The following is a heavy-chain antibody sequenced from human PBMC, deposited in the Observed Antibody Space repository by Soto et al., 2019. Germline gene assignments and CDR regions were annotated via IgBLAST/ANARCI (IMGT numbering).Heavy chain of an antibody. D-gene: IGHD3-10*01. V-gene: IGHV3-21*01. CDR1: GFTFSSYS. J-gene: IGHJ6*02. Sequence: EVQLVESGGGLVKPGGSLRLSCAASGFTFSSYSMNWVRQAPGKGLEWVSSISSSSSYIYYADSVKGRFTISRDNAKNSLYLQMNSLRAEDTAVYYCAKMVRGYGMDVWGQGTTVTVSS. CDR3: AKMVRGYGMDV. CDR2: ISSSSSYI.